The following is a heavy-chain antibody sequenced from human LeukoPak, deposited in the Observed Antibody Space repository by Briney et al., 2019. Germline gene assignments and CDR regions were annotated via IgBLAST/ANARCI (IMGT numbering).Heavy chain of an antibody. CDR2: IYYSGST. J-gene: IGHJ3*02. CDR1: GFTFSDYY. D-gene: IGHD2-2*01. Sequence: GSLRLSCAASGFTFSDYYMSWIRQPPGKGLEWIGSIYYSGSTYYNPSLKSRVTISVDTSKNQFSLKLSSVTAADTAVYYCARPKEVVPAAIETDAFDIWGQGAMVTVSS. CDR3: ARPKEVVPAAIETDAFDI. V-gene: IGHV4-39*01.